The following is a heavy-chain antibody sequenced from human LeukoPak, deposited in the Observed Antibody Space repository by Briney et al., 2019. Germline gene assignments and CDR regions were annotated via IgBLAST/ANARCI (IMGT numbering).Heavy chain of an antibody. D-gene: IGHD3-22*01. Sequence: ASVKVSCKASGGTFSSYAISWVRQAPGQGLEWMGGIIPIFGTANYAQKFQGRVTIAADESTSTAYMELSSLRSEDTAVYYCARPRLRNYYDSSGYSNYGAFDIWGQGTMVTVSS. CDR1: GGTFSSYA. CDR3: ARPRLRNYYDSSGYSNYGAFDI. J-gene: IGHJ3*02. V-gene: IGHV1-69*13. CDR2: IIPIFGTA.